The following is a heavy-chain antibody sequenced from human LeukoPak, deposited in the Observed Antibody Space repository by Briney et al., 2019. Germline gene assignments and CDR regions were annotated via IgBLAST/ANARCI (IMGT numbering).Heavy chain of an antibody. V-gene: IGHV3-7*01. CDR2: IKQDGSEK. D-gene: IGHD1-7*01. J-gene: IGHJ4*02. CDR3: ARDSAPFRPQLRPLDY. Sequence: GGTLRLSCAASGFTFSSYWMSWVRQGPGQGMEWVANIKQDGSEKYYVDPVKGRFTISRDNAKNSLYLQRNSLRAEDTAVYYCARDSAPFRPQLRPLDYGGQGTLVTVP. CDR1: GFTFSSYW.